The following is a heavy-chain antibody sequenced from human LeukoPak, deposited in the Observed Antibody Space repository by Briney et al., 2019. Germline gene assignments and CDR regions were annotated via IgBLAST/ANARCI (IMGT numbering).Heavy chain of an antibody. Sequence: ASVKVSCKASGYTFTGYYMHWVRQAPGQGLEWMGWINPNSGGTNYAQKFQGRVTMTEDTSTDTAYMELSSLRSEDTAVYYCATGYYYDSSGYSIDYWGQGTLITVSS. CDR2: INPNSGGT. CDR3: ATGYYYDSSGYSIDY. CDR1: GYTFTGYY. V-gene: IGHV1-2*02. J-gene: IGHJ4*02. D-gene: IGHD3-22*01.